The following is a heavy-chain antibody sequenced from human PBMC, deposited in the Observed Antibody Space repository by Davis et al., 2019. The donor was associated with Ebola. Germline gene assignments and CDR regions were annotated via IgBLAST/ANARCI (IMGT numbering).Heavy chain of an antibody. CDR3: ARDQQLFF. CDR2: INQDGSEE. V-gene: IGHV3-7*03. CDR1: GFTFSNFW. D-gene: IGHD1-1*01. Sequence: PGGSLRLSCAVSGFTFSNFWMTCVRQAPGKGLEWVANINQDGSEENYVDSVRGRFTISRDNTQNTLYLQMNSLRVDDTAVYYCARDQQLFFWGQGTLVTVSS. J-gene: IGHJ1*01.